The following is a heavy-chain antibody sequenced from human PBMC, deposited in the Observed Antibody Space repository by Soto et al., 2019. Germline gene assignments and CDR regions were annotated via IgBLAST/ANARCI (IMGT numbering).Heavy chain of an antibody. D-gene: IGHD1-26*01. CDR2: ISYDGSNK. Sequence: QVQLVETGGGVVQPGRSLRLSCAASGFTFSSYAMHWVRQAPGKGLEWVAVISYDGSNKYYADSVKGRFTISRDNSKNTLYLQMNSLRAEDTAVYYCARDQYGIAGAQSHWGQGTLVTVSS. CDR3: ARDQYGIAGAQSH. J-gene: IGHJ1*01. CDR1: GFTFSSYA. V-gene: IGHV3-30-3*01.